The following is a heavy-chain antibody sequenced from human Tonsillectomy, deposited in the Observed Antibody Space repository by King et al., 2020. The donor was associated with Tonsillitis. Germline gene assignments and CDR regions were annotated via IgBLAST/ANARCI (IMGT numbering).Heavy chain of an antibody. CDR3: AKSSVCDGNYADYCYSVDG. D-gene: IGHD3-16*01. CDR2: IRYDGRNK. V-gene: IGHV3-30*02. J-gene: IGHJ6*03. Sequence: RQAPGKGLEGVAFIRYDGRNKYYADSVKGRFTITRDNSTNTLYLQMNSLRPEDTALYYCAKSSVCDGNYADYCYSVDGWGEGTTLSVYS.